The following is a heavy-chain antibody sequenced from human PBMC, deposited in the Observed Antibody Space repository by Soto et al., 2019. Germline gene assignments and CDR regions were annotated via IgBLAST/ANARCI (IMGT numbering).Heavy chain of an antibody. V-gene: IGHV3-23*01. D-gene: IGHD1-7*01. CDR1: GFTFSSYA. Sequence: PGGSLRLSCAASGFTFSSYAMSWVRQAPGKGLEWVSAISGSGGSTYYADSVKGRFTISRDNSKNTLYLQMNSLRAEDTAVYYCAKVESATGTRQLLYHLDYWGQGTLVTVSS. CDR2: ISGSGGST. J-gene: IGHJ4*02. CDR3: AKVESATGTRQLLYHLDY.